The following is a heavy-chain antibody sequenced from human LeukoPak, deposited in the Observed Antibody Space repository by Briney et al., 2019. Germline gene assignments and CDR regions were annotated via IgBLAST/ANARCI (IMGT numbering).Heavy chain of an antibody. Sequence: GGSLRLSGAASGLTVSNNYMAWVRQAPVRGLEWVSPIHDGDTTFYTDSVRGRFTISRDNSDNTLYLQMSGLSAEDTAVYYCARVRTGNPWVPFDYWGQGTLVTVSS. D-gene: IGHD7-27*01. J-gene: IGHJ4*02. CDR1: GLTVSNNY. CDR3: ARVRTGNPWVPFDY. V-gene: IGHV3-53*01. CDR2: IHDGDTT.